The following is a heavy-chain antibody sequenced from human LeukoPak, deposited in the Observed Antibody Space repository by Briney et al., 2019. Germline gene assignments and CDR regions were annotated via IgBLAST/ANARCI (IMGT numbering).Heavy chain of an antibody. CDR1: GISLSNYA. CDR2: ISERGGST. J-gene: IGHJ4*02. CDR3: AKRGVVIRGILVIGYHQEAYHYDF. V-gene: IGHV3-23*01. Sequence: GGSLRLSCVVSGISLSNYAMTWVRQAPGGGMEWVSYISERGGSTTYAGSVKGRFTLSRDTSLNTLYLQMNNLRGEDTAVYFCAKRGVVIRGILVIGYHQEAYHYDFWGQGVLVTVSS. D-gene: IGHD3-10*01.